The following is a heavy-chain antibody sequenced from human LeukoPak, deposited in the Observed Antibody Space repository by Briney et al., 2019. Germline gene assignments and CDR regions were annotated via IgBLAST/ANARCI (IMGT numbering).Heavy chain of an antibody. Sequence: GGSLRLSCAASGFTFSSYTMSWVRQAPGKGLRWVSAVSGSGSITSHSDSVRGRFTISRDNSKSTLYLQMNSLRAEDTAVYYCAKEGSYNSSWYFDYWGQGTLVTVSS. CDR2: VSGSGSIT. J-gene: IGHJ4*02. D-gene: IGHD6-13*01. CDR1: GFTFSSYT. V-gene: IGHV3-23*01. CDR3: AKEGSYNSSWYFDY.